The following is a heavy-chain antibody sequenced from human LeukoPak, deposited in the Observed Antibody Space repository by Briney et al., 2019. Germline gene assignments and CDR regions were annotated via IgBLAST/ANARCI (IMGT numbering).Heavy chain of an antibody. J-gene: IGHJ5*02. CDR1: GGSFSGYY. V-gene: IGHV4-34*01. Sequence: SETLSLTCAVYGGSFSGYYWSWIRQPPGKGLEWIGEINHSGSTNYNPSLKSRVTISVDTSKNQFSLKLSSVTAADTALYHCARDLNLELRGNWFDPWGQGTLVTVSS. CDR2: INHSGST. D-gene: IGHD1-7*01. CDR3: ARDLNLELRGNWFDP.